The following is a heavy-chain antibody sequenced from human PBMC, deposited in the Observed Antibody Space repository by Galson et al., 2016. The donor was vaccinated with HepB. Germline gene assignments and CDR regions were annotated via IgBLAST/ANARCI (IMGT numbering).Heavy chain of an antibody. J-gene: IGHJ4*02. D-gene: IGHD1-26*01. V-gene: IGHV4-30-4*01. CDR1: GDSISTDVYC. Sequence: TLSLTCTVSGDSISTDVYCWNWIRQPPGKGLQWIGYIYYTGNTYYNPSLKSRFTISVDTSKNQFSLKLTSLTAADTAVYYCARGGSFSGALENWGQGTLVTVSS. CDR2: IYYTGNT. CDR3: ARGGSFSGALEN.